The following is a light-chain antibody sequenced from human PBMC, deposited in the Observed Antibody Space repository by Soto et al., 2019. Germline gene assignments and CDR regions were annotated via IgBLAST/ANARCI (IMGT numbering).Light chain of an antibody. CDR2: GVN. V-gene: IGLV2-14*03. J-gene: IGLJ2*01. CDR3: SSYTTSSTLV. Sequence: QSALTQPASVSGSPGQSITISCTGATSDVGDYNYVSWYQQHPGKVPKLLIYGVNNRPSGVSNRFSGSKSGNTASLTISGLQTEDEGDYYCSSYTTSSTLVFGGGTKLTDL. CDR1: TSDVGDYNY.